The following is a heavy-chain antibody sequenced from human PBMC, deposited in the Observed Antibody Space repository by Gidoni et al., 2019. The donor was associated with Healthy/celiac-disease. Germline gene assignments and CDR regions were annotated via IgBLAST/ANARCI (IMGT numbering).Heavy chain of an antibody. CDR1: GGSFSGYY. Sequence: QVQLQQWGAGLLKPSETMSLTCAVYGGSFSGYYWRWIRQPPGKGLVWIGEINHSGSTNYKPSLKSRVTISVDTSKNQFSLKLSSVTAADTAVYYCARTLVNYDFWSGYYYYGMDVWGQGTTVTVSS. V-gene: IGHV4-34*01. CDR3: ARTLVNYDFWSGYYYYGMDV. CDR2: INHSGST. J-gene: IGHJ6*02. D-gene: IGHD3-3*01.